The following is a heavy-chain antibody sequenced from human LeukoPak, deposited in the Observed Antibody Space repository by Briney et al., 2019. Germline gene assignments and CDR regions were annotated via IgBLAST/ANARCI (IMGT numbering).Heavy chain of an antibody. V-gene: IGHV3-48*03. J-gene: IGHJ4*02. CDR2: ISSSGSNI. CDR1: GFTFSSYE. CDR3: ARGFTGWVTSPIDY. D-gene: IGHD2-2*01. Sequence: GGSLRLSCAASGFTFSSYEMNWVRQAPGKGLEWVSYISSSGSNIYYADSVKGRFTISRDNAKNSLYLQMNTLRAEDTALYYCARGFTGWVTSPIDYWGQGTLVTVSS.